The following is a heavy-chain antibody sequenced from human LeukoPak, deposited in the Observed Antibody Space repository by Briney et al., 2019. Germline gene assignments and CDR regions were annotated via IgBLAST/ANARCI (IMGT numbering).Heavy chain of an antibody. D-gene: IGHD6-13*01. CDR2: INHGGST. CDR1: GDSITGYY. Sequence: SETLSLTCSVSGDSITGYYWGWIRQPPGKGLEWIGEINHGGSTNYNPSLKSRATISVDTSQNQFSLRMSSVTAAYTAVYYWARGRYVTTRGGAAAGFLDYWGQGTLVTVST. CDR3: ARGRYVTTRGGAAAGFLDY. V-gene: IGHV4-34*01. J-gene: IGHJ4*02.